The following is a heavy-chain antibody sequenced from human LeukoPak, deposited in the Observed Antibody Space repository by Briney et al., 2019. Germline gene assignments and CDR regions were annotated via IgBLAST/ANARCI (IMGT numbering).Heavy chain of an antibody. V-gene: IGHV3-30*04. D-gene: IGHD6-19*01. Sequence: PGRSLRLSCAASGFTFSRYAMHWVRQAPGMGLAWVAVISNDGSNKYYSESVKGRFTISRDNSKNTLDLQMNSLRTEDTAMYYCVFLNTGWYTDVFDMWGQGTMVTVSS. CDR3: VFLNTGWYTDVFDM. J-gene: IGHJ3*02. CDR2: ISNDGSNK. CDR1: GFTFSRYA.